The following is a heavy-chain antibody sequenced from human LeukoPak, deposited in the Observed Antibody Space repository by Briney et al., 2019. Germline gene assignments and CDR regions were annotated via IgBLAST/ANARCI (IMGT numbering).Heavy chain of an antibody. Sequence: GGSLRLSCAASGFTFDDYAMHWVRHAPGKGLEWVSGISWNSGSIGYADSVKGRFTISRDNAKNSLYLQMNSLRAEDMALYYCAKDMENGDYSGSFDYWGQGTLVTVSS. D-gene: IGHD4-17*01. CDR2: ISWNSGSI. J-gene: IGHJ4*02. V-gene: IGHV3-9*03. CDR1: GFTFDDYA. CDR3: AKDMENGDYSGSFDY.